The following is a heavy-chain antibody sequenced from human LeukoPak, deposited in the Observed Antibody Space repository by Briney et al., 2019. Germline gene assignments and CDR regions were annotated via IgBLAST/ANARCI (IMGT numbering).Heavy chain of an antibody. CDR1: GGSISSYY. CDR3: AREGIVVVLFDY. D-gene: IGHD3-22*01. J-gene: IGHJ4*02. V-gene: IGHV4-4*08. Sequence: SETLSLTCTVSGGSISSYYWSWIRQPPGKGLEWIGRIYTSGSTNYNPSLKSRVTISVDTSKNQFSLKLSSVTAADTAVYYCAREGIVVVLFDYWGQGTLVTVSS. CDR2: IYTSGST.